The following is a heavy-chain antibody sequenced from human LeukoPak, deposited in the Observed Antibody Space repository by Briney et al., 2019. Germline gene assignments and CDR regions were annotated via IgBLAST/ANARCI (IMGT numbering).Heavy chain of an antibody. J-gene: IGHJ4*02. CDR1: GFTFSSYW. CDR3: ATPSGYSSGWYPFDH. D-gene: IGHD6-19*01. V-gene: IGHV3-7*01. Sequence: GGSLRISCAASGFTFSSYWMSWVRQAPGKGLEWVANIKQDGTEKYYVGSVWGRFTVSRDNAKNSLYLQMNSLRAEDTAVYYCATPSGYSSGWYPFDHWGQGTLVTVSS. CDR2: IKQDGTEK.